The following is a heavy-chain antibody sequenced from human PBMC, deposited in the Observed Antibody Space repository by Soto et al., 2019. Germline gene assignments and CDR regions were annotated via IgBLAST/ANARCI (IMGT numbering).Heavy chain of an antibody. CDR1: GGSFSGYY. J-gene: IGHJ3*02. CDR3: ARRLWSGGSYYGAFDI. Sequence: SETLSLTCAVYGGSFSGYYWSWIRQPPGKGLEWIGEINHSGSTNYNPSLKSRVTISVDTSKNQFSLKLSSVTAADTAVYYCARRLWSGGSYYGAFDIWGQGTMVTVSS. V-gene: IGHV4-34*01. CDR2: INHSGST. D-gene: IGHD1-26*01.